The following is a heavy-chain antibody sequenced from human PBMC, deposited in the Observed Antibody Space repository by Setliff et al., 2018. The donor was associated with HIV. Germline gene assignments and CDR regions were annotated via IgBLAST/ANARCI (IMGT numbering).Heavy chain of an antibody. V-gene: IGHV1-2*02. Sequence: ASVKVSCKASGYMFTDYYIHWVRQAPGQGLEWMGWTNPKSGDTKYGQSFQGRVTMTRDTSISTAYMNLSGLRSNDTAVYYCTRGTAVADTNTQPFKYWGQGALVTVS. CDR2: TNPKSGDT. J-gene: IGHJ4*02. D-gene: IGHD6-19*01. CDR3: TRGTAVADTNTQPFKY. CDR1: GYMFTDYY.